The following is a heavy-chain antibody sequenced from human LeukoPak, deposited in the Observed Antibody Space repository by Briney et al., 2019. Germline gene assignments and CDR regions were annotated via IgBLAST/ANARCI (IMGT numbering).Heavy chain of an antibody. J-gene: IGHJ4*02. D-gene: IGHD6-19*01. CDR1: GFTFSSYG. CDR2: IWYDGSNK. CDR3: AREVAVAGLYFDY. V-gene: IGHV3-33*01. Sequence: GGSLRLSCAASGFTFSSYGMHWVRQAPGKGLEWVAVIWYDGSNKYYADSVKGRFTISRDNSKNTLYLQMNSLRAEDTAVYYCAREVAVAGLYFDYWGQGTLVTVSS.